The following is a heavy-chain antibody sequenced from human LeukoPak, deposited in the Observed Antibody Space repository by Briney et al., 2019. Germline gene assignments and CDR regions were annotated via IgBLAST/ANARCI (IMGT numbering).Heavy chain of an antibody. V-gene: IGHV3-23*01. CDR2: ISGSGGST. D-gene: IGHD6-19*01. CDR3: AKIGGGSGPSGAFDI. Sequence: PGGSLRLCCAASGFTFSSYAMSWVRQAPGKGLEWVSAISGSGGSTYYADSVKGRFTISRDNSKNTLYLQINSLRAEDTAVYYCAKIGGGSGPSGAFDIWGQGTMVTVSS. CDR1: GFTFSSYA. J-gene: IGHJ3*02.